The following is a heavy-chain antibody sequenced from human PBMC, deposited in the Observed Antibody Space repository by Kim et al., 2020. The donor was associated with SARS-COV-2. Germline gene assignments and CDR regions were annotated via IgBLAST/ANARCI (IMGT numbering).Heavy chain of an antibody. Sequence: GGSLRLSCAASGFTVSRNYMSWVRQAPGKGLEWVSVIYTGGSTYYADSAKRRFIISRDNSKNMLYLQMNSLRAEDPAMYYCARGLVGSSGGYGMDVWGTGTTGTVSS. D-gene: IGHD6-13*01. CDR1: GFTVSRNY. CDR2: IYTGGST. V-gene: IGHV3-53*01. CDR3: ARGLVGSSGGYGMDV. J-gene: IGHJ6*04.